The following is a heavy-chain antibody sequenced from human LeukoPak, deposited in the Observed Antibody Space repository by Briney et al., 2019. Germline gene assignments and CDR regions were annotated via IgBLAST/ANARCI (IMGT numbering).Heavy chain of an antibody. D-gene: IGHD4-23*01. Sequence: SETLSLTFTVSGGSISSYYWSWIRQPAGKGLEWIGRIYTSGSNNYNPSLKSRVTMSVDTSKNQFSLKLSSVTAADTAMYYCAREVADYGGYYYYHYMDVWGKGTTVTISS. CDR1: GGSISSYY. CDR3: AREVADYGGYYYYHYMDV. J-gene: IGHJ6*03. V-gene: IGHV4-4*07. CDR2: IYTSGSN.